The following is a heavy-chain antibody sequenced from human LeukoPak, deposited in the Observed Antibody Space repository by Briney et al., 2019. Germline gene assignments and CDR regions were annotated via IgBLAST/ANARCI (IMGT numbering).Heavy chain of an antibody. Sequence: GASVKVSCKASGYSFTYYGVHWARQAPGQRLEWLGWISAGNGNTKYSQKFQGRVTITRDTSASTAYMELRGLRSEDTAVYYCARMEWNDFGDYYYYGMDVWGKGTTVTVSS. V-gene: IGHV1-3*01. D-gene: IGHD1-1*01. CDR2: ISAGNGNT. CDR1: GYSFTYYG. J-gene: IGHJ6*04. CDR3: ARMEWNDFGDYYYYGMDV.